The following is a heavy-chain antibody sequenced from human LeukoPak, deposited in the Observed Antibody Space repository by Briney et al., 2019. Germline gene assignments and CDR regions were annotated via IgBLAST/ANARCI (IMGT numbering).Heavy chain of an antibody. V-gene: IGHV1-18*04. CDR3: ARDLGLPTHLRYFDY. CDR1: GYTFTSYY. Sequence: ASVKVSCKASGYTFTSYYMHWVRQAPGQGLEWMGWISSYNGNTIYAEKVQARVTMTTDTSTSTAYMELRSLTSDDTAVYYCARDLGLPTHLRYFDYWGQGTLVTVSS. J-gene: IGHJ4*02. CDR2: ISSYNGNT. D-gene: IGHD5-12*01.